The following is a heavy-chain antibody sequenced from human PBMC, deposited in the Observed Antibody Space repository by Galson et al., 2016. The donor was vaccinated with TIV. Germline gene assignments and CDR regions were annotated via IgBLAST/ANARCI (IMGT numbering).Heavy chain of an antibody. D-gene: IGHD2-2*01. V-gene: IGHV4-39*01. CDR2: IYYSGSA. CDR1: GGSISSTSYY. CDR3: ATYCSSTTCLFDP. J-gene: IGHJ5*02. Sequence: SETLSLTCTVSGGSISSTSYYWGWIRQPPGKGLEWIGNIYYSGSAYYNPSLKSRVTISVATSKNQFSLKLSSVPAADTAVYYCATYCSSTTCLFDPWGQGTLVTVSS.